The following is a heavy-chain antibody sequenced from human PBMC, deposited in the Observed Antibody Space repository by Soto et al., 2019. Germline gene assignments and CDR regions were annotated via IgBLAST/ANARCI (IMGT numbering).Heavy chain of an antibody. D-gene: IGHD6-6*01. Sequence: EVQLVESGGGLVKPGGSLRLSCAASGFTFSSYSMNWVRQAPGKGLEWVSSISSSSSYIYYADSVKGRFTISRDNAKKSLHRQMTRLRAADTAVYYWARDVYSSSRYFDYWGQGALVTVSS. CDR2: ISSSSSYI. J-gene: IGHJ4*01. V-gene: IGHV3-21*01. CDR1: GFTFSSYS. CDR3: ARDVYSSSRYFDY.